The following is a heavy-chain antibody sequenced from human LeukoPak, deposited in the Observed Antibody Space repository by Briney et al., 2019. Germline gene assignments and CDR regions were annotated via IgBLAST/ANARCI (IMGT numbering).Heavy chain of an antibody. CDR1: GFNFSNYA. J-gene: IGHJ4*02. V-gene: IGHV3-23*01. D-gene: IGHD6-6*01. CDR2: ISGSGGST. Sequence: PGGSLRLSCAASGFNFSNYAMSWVRQAPGKGLEWVSAISGSGGSTYYADSVKGRFTISRDNSKNTLYLQMNSLRAEDTAVYYCAKDAYSSSSWCDYWGQGTLVTVSS. CDR3: AKDAYSSSSWCDY.